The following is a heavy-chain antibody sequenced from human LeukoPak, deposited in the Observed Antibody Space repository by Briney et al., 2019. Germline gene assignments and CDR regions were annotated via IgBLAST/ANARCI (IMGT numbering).Heavy chain of an antibody. V-gene: IGHV3-30*03. J-gene: IGHJ4*02. CDR3: ARGYGENSDYHLKY. CDR1: GFTFNSHV. Sequence: PGGSLRLSCAASGFTFNSHVMHWARQAPGKGPEWVAVIEYDENRKFYEDSVKGRFTVSRDNSKNMLYLQMNSLTTEDTAVYYCARGYGENSDYHLKYWGQGTLVTVSS. CDR2: IEYDENRK. D-gene: IGHD4-11*01.